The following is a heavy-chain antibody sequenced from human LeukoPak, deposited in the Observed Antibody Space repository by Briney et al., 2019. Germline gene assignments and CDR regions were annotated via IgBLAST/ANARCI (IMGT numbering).Heavy chain of an antibody. CDR1: GYTFTSYG. V-gene: IGHV1-18*01. CDR3: ARDVAIFGVVIIDY. J-gene: IGHJ4*02. D-gene: IGHD3-3*01. CDR2: ISAYNGNT. Sequence: GASVKVSCKASGYTFTSYGISWVRQAPGQGLEWMGWISAYNGNTNYAQNLQGRVTMTTETSTSTAYMDLRSLRSDDTAVYYCARDVAIFGVVIIDYWGQGTLVTVSS.